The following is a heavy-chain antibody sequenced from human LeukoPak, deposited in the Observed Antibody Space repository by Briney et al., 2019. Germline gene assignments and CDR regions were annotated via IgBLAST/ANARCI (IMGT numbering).Heavy chain of an antibody. CDR1: GGTFSSYA. D-gene: IGHD2-15*01. CDR2: IIPIFGTA. V-gene: IGHV1-69*05. CDR3: AITVLGYCSGGSCYSNDY. Sequence: ASVKVSCKASGGTFSSYAISWVRQAPGQGLEWMGGIIPIFGTANYAQKFQGRVTITRNTSISTAYMELSSLRSEDTAVYYCAITVLGYCSGGSCYSNDYWGQGTLVTVSS. J-gene: IGHJ4*02.